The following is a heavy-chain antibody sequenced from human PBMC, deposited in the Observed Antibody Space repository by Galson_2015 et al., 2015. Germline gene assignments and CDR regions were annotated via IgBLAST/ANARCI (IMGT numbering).Heavy chain of an antibody. CDR3: ARSAVAGSGAFDI. V-gene: IGHV1-2*06. J-gene: IGHJ3*02. Sequence: SVKVSCKASGYNFTDYYMHWVRQAPGQGLDWMGRINPNSGGTNYAQKFQGSVTMTRDTSISTAYMELSRLMSDDTAVYYCARSAVAGSGAFDIWGQGTKVTVPS. CDR2: INPNSGGT. CDR1: GYNFTDYY. D-gene: IGHD6-19*01.